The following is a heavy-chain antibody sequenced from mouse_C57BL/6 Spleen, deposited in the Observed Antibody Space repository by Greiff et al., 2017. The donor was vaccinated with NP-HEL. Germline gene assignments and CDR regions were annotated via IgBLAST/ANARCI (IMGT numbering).Heavy chain of an antibody. D-gene: IGHD3-3*01. CDR2: ISDGGSYT. Sequence: VKLMESGGGLVKPGGSLKLSCAASGFTFSSYAMSWVRQTPEKRLEWVATISDGGSYTYYPDNVKGRFTISRDNAKNNLYLQMSHLKSEDTAMYYWARDGGTGGYYFDYWGQGTTLTVSS. V-gene: IGHV5-4*01. CDR3: ARDGGTGGYYFDY. CDR1: GFTFSSYA. J-gene: IGHJ2*01.